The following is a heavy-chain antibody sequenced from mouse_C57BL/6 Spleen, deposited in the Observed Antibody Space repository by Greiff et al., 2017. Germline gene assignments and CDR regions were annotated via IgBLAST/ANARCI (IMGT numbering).Heavy chain of an antibody. D-gene: IGHD2-2*01. CDR2: ISDGGSYT. V-gene: IGHV5-4*01. CDR3: ARGAFGYDVNYFDY. CDR1: GFTFSSYA. J-gene: IGHJ2*01. Sequence: EVQVVESGGGLVKPGGSLKLSCAASGFTFSSYAMSWVRQTPEKRLEWVATISDGGSYTYYPDNVKGRFPISRDNAKNNLYLQMSHLKSEDTAMYYCARGAFGYDVNYFDYWGQGTTLTVSS.